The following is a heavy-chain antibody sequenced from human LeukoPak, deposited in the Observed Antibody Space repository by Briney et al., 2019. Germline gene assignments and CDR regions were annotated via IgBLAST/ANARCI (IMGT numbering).Heavy chain of an antibody. J-gene: IGHJ5*02. Sequence: GVTLRLSCAASGFTFSSYAMSWLRQAPGKERVWGSAISGSGGSTYYADSGKGRITISRDNSKNTLYLQMSSRRAEDTAVYYCAKRRLTYGAWGQGTLVTVSS. CDR3: AKRRLTYGA. CDR1: GFTFSSYA. D-gene: IGHD4-17*01. V-gene: IGHV3-23*01. CDR2: ISGSGGST.